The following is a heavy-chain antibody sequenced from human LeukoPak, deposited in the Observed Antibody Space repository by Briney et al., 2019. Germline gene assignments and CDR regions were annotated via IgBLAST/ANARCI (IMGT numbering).Heavy chain of an antibody. D-gene: IGHD2-8*01. CDR3: ARELGYCTNGVCYNYCGMDV. CDR1: GGSISSYY. Sequence: SETLSLACTVSGGSISSYYWSWIRQPAGKGLEWIGRIYTSGSTNYNPSLKSRVTMSVDTSKNQFSLKLSSVTAADTAVYYCARELGYCTNGVCYNYCGMDVWGQGTTVTVSS. CDR2: IYTSGST. V-gene: IGHV4-4*07. J-gene: IGHJ6*02.